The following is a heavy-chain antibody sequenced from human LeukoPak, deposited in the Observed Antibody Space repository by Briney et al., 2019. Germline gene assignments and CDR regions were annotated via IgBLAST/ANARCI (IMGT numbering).Heavy chain of an antibody. CDR2: ISYDGSNK. D-gene: IGHD2-2*01. CDR1: GFTFSSYA. CDR3: ARGGRYCSSTSCFYYFDY. Sequence: GGSLRLTCAASGFTFSSYAMHWVGQAPGMGLERVAVISYDGSNKYYADSVKGRFTISRDNSKNTLYLQMNSLRAEDTAVYYCARGGRYCSSTSCFYYFDYWGQGTLVTVSS. V-gene: IGHV3-30-3*01. J-gene: IGHJ4*02.